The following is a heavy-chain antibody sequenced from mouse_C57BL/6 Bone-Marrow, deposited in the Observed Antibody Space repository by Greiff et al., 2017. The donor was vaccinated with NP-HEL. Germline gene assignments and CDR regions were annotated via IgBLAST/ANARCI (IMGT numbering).Heavy chain of an antibody. D-gene: IGHD1-1*01. V-gene: IGHV5-17*01. J-gene: IGHJ4*01. Sequence: EVQVVESGGGLVKPGGSLKLSCAASGFTFSDYGMHWVRQAPEKGLEWVAYISSGSSTIYYADTVKGRFTISRDNAKKTLFLQMTSLRSEDTAMYYCAREAYYYGSRFNYYAMDYWGQGTSVTVSS. CDR1: GFTFSDYG. CDR3: AREAYYYGSRFNYYAMDY. CDR2: ISSGSSTI.